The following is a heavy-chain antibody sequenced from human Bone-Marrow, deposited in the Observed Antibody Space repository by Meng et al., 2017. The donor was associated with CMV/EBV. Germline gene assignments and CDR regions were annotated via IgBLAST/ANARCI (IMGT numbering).Heavy chain of an antibody. Sequence: SEPLSLTCAVYGGSFSGYYWSWIRQPPGKGLEWIGEINHSGSTNYNPSLKSRVTISVDTSKNQFSLKLSSVTAADTAVYYCARDLNGDGIYYFYGMDVWGQGTTVTVSS. J-gene: IGHJ6*02. CDR1: GGSFSGYY. CDR2: INHSGST. D-gene: IGHD7-27*01. CDR3: ARDLNGDGIYYFYGMDV. V-gene: IGHV4-34*01.